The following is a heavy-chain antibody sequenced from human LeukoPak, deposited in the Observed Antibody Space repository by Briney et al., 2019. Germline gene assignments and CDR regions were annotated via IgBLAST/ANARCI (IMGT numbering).Heavy chain of an antibody. J-gene: IGHJ4*02. V-gene: IGHV4-4*07. D-gene: IGHD3-22*01. Sequence: ETRCRTSTDPGGSIRSYYWNWMREPAGKRLEWIGRIHTSGTTNYNPSLNSRVTMSVDTSKNEFSLKLSSVTAADTAVYYCAREEDYDRPFEYWGQGTLVTVSS. CDR2: IHTSGTT. CDR1: GGSIRSYY. CDR3: AREEDYDRPFEY.